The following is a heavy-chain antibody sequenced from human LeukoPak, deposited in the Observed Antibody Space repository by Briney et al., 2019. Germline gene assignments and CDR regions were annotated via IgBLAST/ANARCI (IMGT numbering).Heavy chain of an antibody. J-gene: IGHJ4*02. D-gene: IGHD5-18*01. CDR1: GCTFTGYY. V-gene: IGHV1-2*02. CDR2: INLNSGGT. Sequence: ASVKVSCKASGCTFTGYYMHWVRQAPGQGLEWMGWINLNSGGTKYAQKFKGRVTMTRDTSISTAYMELSRLRSDDTAVYYCARVDTAMVAGGGDYWGQGTLVTVSS. CDR3: ARVDTAMVAGGGDY.